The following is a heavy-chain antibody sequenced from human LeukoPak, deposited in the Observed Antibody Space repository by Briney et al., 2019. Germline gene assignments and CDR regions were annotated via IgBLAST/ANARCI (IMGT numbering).Heavy chain of an antibody. CDR2: IYYSGST. V-gene: IGHV4-30-4*08. J-gene: IGHJ4*02. CDR1: GGSISSSSYY. D-gene: IGHD4-17*01. Sequence: SETLSLTCTVSGGSISSSSYYWGWIRQPPGKGLEWIGYIYYSGSTYYNPSLKSRVTISVDTSKNQFSLKLSSVTAADTAVYYCARDGTVTTFGGEGTLVTVSS. CDR3: ARDGTVTTF.